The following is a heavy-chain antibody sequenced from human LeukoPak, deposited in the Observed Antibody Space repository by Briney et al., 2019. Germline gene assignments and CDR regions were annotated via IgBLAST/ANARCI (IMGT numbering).Heavy chain of an antibody. Sequence: PSETLPLTCAVYGGSSSGYYWSWIRQPPGKGLEWIGEINHSGSTNYNPSLKSRVTISVDTSKNQFSLKLSSVTAADTAVYYCARGGPRRYDSSGYYRGPKTKSNWFDPWGQGTLVTVSS. D-gene: IGHD3-22*01. CDR1: GGSSSGYY. V-gene: IGHV4-34*01. J-gene: IGHJ5*02. CDR3: ARGGPRRYDSSGYYRGPKTKSNWFDP. CDR2: INHSGST.